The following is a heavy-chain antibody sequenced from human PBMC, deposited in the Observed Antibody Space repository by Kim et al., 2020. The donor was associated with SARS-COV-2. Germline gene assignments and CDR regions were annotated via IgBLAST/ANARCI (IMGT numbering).Heavy chain of an antibody. V-gene: IGHV3-7*03. Sequence: GGSLRLSCAASGFTINNYWMTWVRQAPGKGLEWVACMRHGGSDQFYADSVKGRFTISRDNAKNSVFLQMNSLRVEDTGVYYCARSMSDVESVRIGVYFHHWRQGTLDSVSS. CDR1: GFTINNYW. D-gene: IGHD3-10*01. CDR2: MRHGGSDQ. CDR3: ARSMSDVESVRIGVYFHH. J-gene: IGHJ1*01.